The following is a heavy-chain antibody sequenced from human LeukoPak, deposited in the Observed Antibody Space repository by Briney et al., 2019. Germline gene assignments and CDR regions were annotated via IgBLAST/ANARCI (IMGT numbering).Heavy chain of an antibody. CDR3: GRETDFGVVTN. CDR1: GDSVSSNGAS. J-gene: IGHJ4*02. D-gene: IGHD3-3*01. V-gene: IGHV6-1*01. CDR2: TYYRSQQWHS. Sequence: SHTLSLTCAVSGDSVSSNGASWNWIRQSPSRGLEWRGRTYYRSQQWHSDYAPSVKGRLTLNPDTSKNQLSLQLTSMAPEDTAVYYCGRETDFGVVTNWGQGTLVTVSS.